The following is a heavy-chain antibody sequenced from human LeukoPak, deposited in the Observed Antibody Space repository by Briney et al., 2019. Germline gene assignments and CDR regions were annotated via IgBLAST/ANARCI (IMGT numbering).Heavy chain of an antibody. CDR2: IYSGGST. V-gene: IGHV3-53*01. J-gene: IGHJ4*02. CDR1: GFTVSSNY. D-gene: IGHD1-1*01. CDR3: ARATTTRTRFDY. Sequence: AGGSLRLSCAASGFTVSSNYVSWVRQAPGKGLEWVSVIYSGGSTYYADSVKGRFTISRDNAKNTLYLQMNSLRDEKTAVYFCARATTTRTRFDYWGQGPLVTVSS.